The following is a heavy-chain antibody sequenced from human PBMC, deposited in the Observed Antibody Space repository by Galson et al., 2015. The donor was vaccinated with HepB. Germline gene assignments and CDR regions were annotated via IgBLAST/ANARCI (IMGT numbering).Heavy chain of an antibody. CDR2: IRYDGSNK. J-gene: IGHJ4*02. Sequence: SLRLPCAVSGFTLSSSGLHWVRQAPGKRLEWVAFIRYDGSNKYYADSVKGRFTISRDNSKNTLYLQMNSLRAEDTAGYYCAKDQGAVAGTGGNDYWGQGTLVTVSS. CDR1: GFTLSSSG. CDR3: AKDQGAVAGTGGNDY. D-gene: IGHD6-19*01. V-gene: IGHV3-30*02.